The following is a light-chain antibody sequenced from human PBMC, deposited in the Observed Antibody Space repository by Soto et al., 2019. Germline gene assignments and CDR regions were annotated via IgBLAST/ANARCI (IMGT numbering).Light chain of an antibody. V-gene: IGLV2-23*01. CDR2: EGT. CDR1: SSDVGNYNL. CDR3: CSYAGDSTWV. J-gene: IGLJ3*02. Sequence: QSALTQPASVSGSPGQSITISCTGTSSDVGNYNLVSWYQQHPGEAPKLMIYEGTKRPSGVSNRFSGSKFGSTASLTISGLQAEDEVDYYCCSYAGDSTWVFGGGTKLTVL.